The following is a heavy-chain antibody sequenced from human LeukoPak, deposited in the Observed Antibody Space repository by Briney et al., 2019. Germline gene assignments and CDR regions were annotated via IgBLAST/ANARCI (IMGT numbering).Heavy chain of an antibody. Sequence: GGSLRLSCAASGFTFSSNYMSWVRQAPGKGLEWVSIIYSGGSTFYADSVKGRFTISRDNSKNTLYLQMNSLRAEDTAVYYCARGGSYLSAFDIWGQGTLVTVSS. J-gene: IGHJ4*02. V-gene: IGHV3-53*01. CDR1: GFTFSSNY. D-gene: IGHD1-26*01. CDR3: ARGGSYLSAFDI. CDR2: IYSGGST.